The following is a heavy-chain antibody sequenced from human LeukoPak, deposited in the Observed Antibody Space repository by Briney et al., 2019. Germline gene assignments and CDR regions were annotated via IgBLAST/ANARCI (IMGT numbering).Heavy chain of an antibody. Sequence: GGSLRLSCAASAFTVNSNYMTWVRQAPGKGLEWVSVTYSDSSTYYGDSVKGRFTISRDNSKNTLYLQMNSLRAEDTAVYYCARIVYFDVSIDIWGQGTMVTVSS. D-gene: IGHD5/OR15-5a*01. CDR1: AFTVNSNY. V-gene: IGHV3-53*01. CDR3: ARIVYFDVSIDI. CDR2: TYSDSST. J-gene: IGHJ3*02.